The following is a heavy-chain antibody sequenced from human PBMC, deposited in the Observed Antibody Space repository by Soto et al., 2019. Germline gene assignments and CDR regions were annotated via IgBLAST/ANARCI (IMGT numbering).Heavy chain of an antibody. J-gene: IGHJ6*02. Sequence: EVQLVESGGGLVQPGGSLRLSCAASGFTLSNYAVNWVRQAPGKGLEWVSYISSDSRYIYHGDSVKGRFTISRDNARNSVYLQMNSLRDEDTAVYYCARIKLVDFFFNNVDVYDMDVWGQGTPVTVSS. CDR1: GFTLSNYA. V-gene: IGHV3-48*02. CDR3: ARIKLVDFFFNNVDVYDMDV. D-gene: IGHD2-15*01. CDR2: ISSDSRYI.